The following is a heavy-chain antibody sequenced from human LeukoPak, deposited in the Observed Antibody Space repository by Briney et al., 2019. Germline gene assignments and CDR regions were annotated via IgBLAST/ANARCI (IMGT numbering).Heavy chain of an antibody. Sequence: GGSLRLSCAASGFTFSGSAMHWVRQASGKGLEWVGRIRSKANSYATAYAASVKGRFTISRDDSKNTAYLQMNSLQTEDTAVYYCTTEIYRSSDYWGQGTLVTVSS. CDR2: IRSKANSYAT. CDR1: GFTFSGSA. CDR3: TTEIYRSSDY. J-gene: IGHJ4*02. V-gene: IGHV3-73*01.